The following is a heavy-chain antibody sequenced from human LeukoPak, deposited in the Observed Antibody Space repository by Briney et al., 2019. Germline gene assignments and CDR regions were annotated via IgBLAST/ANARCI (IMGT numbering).Heavy chain of an antibody. Sequence: GGSLRLSCAASGFTFSTYAMHWVRRAPGKGLEWVAVISYDGSNKYYADSVKGRFTISRDNSKNMLYLQMNSLRAEDTAVYYCARDNNWGSTHYWGQGTLVTVSS. CDR3: ARDNNWGSTHY. J-gene: IGHJ4*02. CDR1: GFTFSTYA. V-gene: IGHV3-30-3*01. CDR2: ISYDGSNK. D-gene: IGHD7-27*01.